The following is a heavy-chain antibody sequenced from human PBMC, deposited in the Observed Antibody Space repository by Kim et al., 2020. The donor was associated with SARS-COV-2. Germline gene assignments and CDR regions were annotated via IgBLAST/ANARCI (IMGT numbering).Heavy chain of an antibody. J-gene: IGHJ6*02. Sequence: SETLSLTCAVYGGSLSGYSWSWIRQPPGKGLEWIGEINHSGSTNYNPSLKSRVTISVDTSKNQFSLKLSSVSAADTAVYYCARGRTGVVPAPILGIGPHYYYYGMDLWGQGTTVTVSS. D-gene: IGHD2-2*02. CDR3: ARGRTGVVPAPILGIGPHYYYYGMDL. CDR1: GGSLSGYS. V-gene: IGHV4-34*01. CDR2: INHSGST.